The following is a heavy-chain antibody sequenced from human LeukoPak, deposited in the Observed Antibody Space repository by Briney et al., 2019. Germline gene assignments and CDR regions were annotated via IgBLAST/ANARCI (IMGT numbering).Heavy chain of an antibody. D-gene: IGHD1-26*01. CDR3: ASLDSVGATLDY. J-gene: IGHJ4*02. Sequence: SETLSLTCTVSGVSISSHYWSWIRQPPGKGLEWIGYIYYSGSTNYNPSLKSRVTISVDTSKNQFSLKLSSVTAADTAVYYCASLDSVGATLDYWGQGTLVTVSS. CDR1: GVSISSHY. V-gene: IGHV4-59*08. CDR2: IYYSGST.